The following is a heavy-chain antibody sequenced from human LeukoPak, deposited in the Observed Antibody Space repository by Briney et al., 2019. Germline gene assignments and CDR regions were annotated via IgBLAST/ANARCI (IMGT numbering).Heavy chain of an antibody. CDR2: IKQDGSKK. J-gene: IGHJ4*02. D-gene: IGHD3-22*01. CDR1: GFPFSSYW. V-gene: IGHV3-7*01. CDR3: ARDDDTTGRYSRFDY. Sequence: PGGSLRLSCVASGFPFSSYWMTWVRQAPGKGLEWVANIKQDGSKKSYVDSVKGRFTISRDNAKNSLYLQMSSLRAEDTAVYFCARDDDTTGRYSRFDYWGQGTLVTVSS.